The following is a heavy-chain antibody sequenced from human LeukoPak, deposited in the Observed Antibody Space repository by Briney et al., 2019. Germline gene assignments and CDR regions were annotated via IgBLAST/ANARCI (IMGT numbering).Heavy chain of an antibody. V-gene: IGHV4-31*03. J-gene: IGHJ4*02. CDR2: ICYSGST. D-gene: IGHD3-3*01. CDR1: GGSISSGGYY. Sequence: PSETLSLTCTVSGGSISSGGYYWSWIRQHPGKGLEWIGYICYSGSTYYNPSLKSRVTISVDTSKNQFSLKLSSVTAADTAVYYCARGSGITIFGVGYFDYWGQGTLVTVSS. CDR3: ARGSGITIFGVGYFDY.